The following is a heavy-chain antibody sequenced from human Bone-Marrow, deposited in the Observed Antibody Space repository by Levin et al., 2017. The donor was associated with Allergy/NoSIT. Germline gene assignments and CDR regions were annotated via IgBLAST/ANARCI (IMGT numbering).Heavy chain of an antibody. V-gene: IGHV1-69*01. CDR1: GGRFSNYA. CDR2: IIPAFGST. CDR3: ARGVRFLEWLSNPRHYYYYGMDV. Sequence: KISCKASGGRFSNYAISWVRQAPGQGLEWMGGIIPAFGSTNYAQKFQGRVTIIADESTNRAYMELRGLRSEDTAVYYCARGVRFLEWLSNPRHYYYYGMDVWGQGTTVTVSS. J-gene: IGHJ6*02. D-gene: IGHD3-3*01.